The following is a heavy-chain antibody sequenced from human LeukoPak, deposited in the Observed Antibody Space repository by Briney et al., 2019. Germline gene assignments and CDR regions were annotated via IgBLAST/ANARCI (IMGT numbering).Heavy chain of an antibody. CDR2: ISGSGGST. CDR3: AKGSDTAPTHRTSLYY. V-gene: IGHV3-23*01. D-gene: IGHD5-18*01. CDR1: GFTFSNYA. Sequence: GGSLRLSCAASGFTFSNYAMTWVRQAPGKGLEWVSVISGSGGSTIYVDSVKGRFTLSRDNSKNTLYLQMNSLRAEDTAVYYCAKGSDTAPTHRTSLYYWGQGTLVTVSS. J-gene: IGHJ4*02.